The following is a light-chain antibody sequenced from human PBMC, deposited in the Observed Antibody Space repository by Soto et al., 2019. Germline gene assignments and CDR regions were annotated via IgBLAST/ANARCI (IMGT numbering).Light chain of an antibody. CDR1: QSFSSY. CDR2: DAS. J-gene: IGKJ5*01. V-gene: IGKV3-11*01. Sequence: EIVLTQYPGTLSLSPGERATLSCRASQSFSSYLAWYQQKPGQAPRLLIYDASKRATGIPARFSGRGSGTDFTLTISSLEPEDFAVYYCQQRSNWPPVITFGQGTRLEIK. CDR3: QQRSNWPPVIT.